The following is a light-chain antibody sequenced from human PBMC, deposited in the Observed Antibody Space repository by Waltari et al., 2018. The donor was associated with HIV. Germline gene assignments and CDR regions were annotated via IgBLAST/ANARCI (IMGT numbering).Light chain of an antibody. J-gene: IGLJ3*02. Sequence: QSALTQPPSASGSPGQPVTISSSGTSSDVRGSQYASWYQQHPGKAPKLMIYEVNKRPSGVPDRFSGSKSANTASLTVSGLQADDEADYYCNSYAGSNNWVFGGGTKLTVL. CDR2: EVN. CDR1: SSDVRGSQY. V-gene: IGLV2-8*01. CDR3: NSYAGSNNWV.